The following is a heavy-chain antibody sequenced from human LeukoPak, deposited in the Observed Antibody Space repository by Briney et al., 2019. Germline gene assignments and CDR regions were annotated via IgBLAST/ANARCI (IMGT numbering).Heavy chain of an antibody. D-gene: IGHD6-13*01. CDR3: ARDRSSSWYVSPDFDYYYGMDV. Sequence: GASVKVSCKASGYTFTSYYMHWVRQAPGQGLEWMGWISAYNGNTNYAQKLQGRVTMTTDTSTSTAYMELRSLRSDDTAVYYCARDRSSSWYVSPDFDYYYGMDVWGQGTTVTVSS. V-gene: IGHV1-18*04. J-gene: IGHJ6*02. CDR1: GYTFTSYY. CDR2: ISAYNGNT.